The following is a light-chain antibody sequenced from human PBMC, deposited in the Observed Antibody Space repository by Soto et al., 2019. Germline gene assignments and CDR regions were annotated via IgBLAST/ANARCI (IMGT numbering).Light chain of an antibody. Sequence: QSALTQPPSASGSPGQSVTISCTGTSSDVGAYNYVSWYQQHPGTAPKLVIYEVSERPSAVPDRFSGSKSGNTASLTVSGLQADDEADYYCSSYAGNNIVVFGGGTKVTVL. J-gene: IGLJ2*01. CDR1: SSDVGAYNY. CDR2: EVS. V-gene: IGLV2-8*01. CDR3: SSYAGNNIVV.